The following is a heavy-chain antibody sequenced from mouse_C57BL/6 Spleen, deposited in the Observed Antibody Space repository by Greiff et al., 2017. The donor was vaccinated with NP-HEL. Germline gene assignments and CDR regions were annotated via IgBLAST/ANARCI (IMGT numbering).Heavy chain of an antibody. Sequence: DVHLVESGGGLVKPGGSLKLSCAASGFTFSSYAMSWVRQTPEKRLEWVATISDGGSYTYYPDNVKGRFTISRDNAKNNLYLQMSHLKSEDTAMYYCARGRAMDYWGQGTSVTVSS. CDR3: ARGRAMDY. J-gene: IGHJ4*01. CDR1: GFTFSSYA. V-gene: IGHV5-4*01. CDR2: ISDGGSYT.